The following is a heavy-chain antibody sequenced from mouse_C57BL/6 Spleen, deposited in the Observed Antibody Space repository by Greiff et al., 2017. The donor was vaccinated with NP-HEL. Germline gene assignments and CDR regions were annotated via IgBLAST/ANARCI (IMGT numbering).Heavy chain of an antibody. D-gene: IGHD2-4*01. V-gene: IGHV5-9-1*02. CDR1: GFTFSSYA. CDR2: ISSGGDYI. Sequence: EVMLVESGEGLVKPGGSLKLSCAASGFTFSSYAMSWVRQTPEKRLEWVAYISSGGDYIYYAETVKGRFTIFRDNARNTLYLQMSSLRSEDTAMYYCTRVYDYDGYFDVWGTGTTVTVSS. CDR3: TRVYDYDGYFDV. J-gene: IGHJ1*03.